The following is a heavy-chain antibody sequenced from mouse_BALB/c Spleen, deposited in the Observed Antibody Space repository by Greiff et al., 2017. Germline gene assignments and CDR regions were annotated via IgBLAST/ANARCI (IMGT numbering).Heavy chain of an antibody. CDR3: ASLTYYGNYEEVDY. Sequence: EVQVVESGGGLVKPGGSLKLSCAASGFTFSSYAMSWVRQSPEKRLEWVAEISSGGSYTYYPDTVTGRFTISRDNAKNTLYLEMSSLRSEDTAMYYCASLTYYGNYEEVDYWGQGTSVTVAS. J-gene: IGHJ4*01. D-gene: IGHD2-10*01. CDR1: GFTFSSYA. V-gene: IGHV5-9-4*01. CDR2: ISSGGSYT.